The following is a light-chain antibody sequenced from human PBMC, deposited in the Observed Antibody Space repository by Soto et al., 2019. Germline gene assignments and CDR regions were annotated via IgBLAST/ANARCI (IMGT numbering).Light chain of an antibody. CDR2: DVS. CDR3: SSYTSSSTVV. J-gene: IGLJ2*01. CDR1: SSDVGGYNY. Sequence: QSALTQPASVSGSPGQSITISCTGTSSDVGGYNYVSWYQQHPGKAPKLMIYDVSNRPSGVSNRFSGSKSGNTASLTISGLKAEDKAEYYCSSYTSSSTVVFGGGTKLTVL. V-gene: IGLV2-14*01.